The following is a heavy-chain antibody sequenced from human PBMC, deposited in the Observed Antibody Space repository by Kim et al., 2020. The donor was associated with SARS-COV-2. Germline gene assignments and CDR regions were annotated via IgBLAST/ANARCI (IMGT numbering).Heavy chain of an antibody. CDR3: ATVQIGEGEDY. D-gene: IGHD3-16*01. V-gene: IGHV3-33*01. J-gene: IGHJ4*02. CDR2: IWHDGSKK. Sequence: GGSLRLSCAASGLTVSSYGMHWVRQAPGKGLEWVAVIWHDGSKKYYADSVKGRFTVSRDNSKNTLYLQMNSLRAEDTAVYYCATVQIGEGEDYWVQGSLVIVSS. CDR1: GLTVSSYG.